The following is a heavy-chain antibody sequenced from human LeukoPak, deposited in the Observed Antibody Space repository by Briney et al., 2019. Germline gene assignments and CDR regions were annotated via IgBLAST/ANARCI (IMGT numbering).Heavy chain of an antibody. V-gene: IGHV1-2*02. J-gene: IGHJ5*02. D-gene: IGHD3-9*01. CDR1: GYTFTGYY. CDR3: ARVPPTGYYRGNWFDP. Sequence: ASVKVSCKASGYTFTGYYMHWVRQAPGQGLEWMGWINPNHGDTNYAQKFQDRVSMTRDTSISTAYMELSSLRSEDTAVYYCARVPPTGYYRGNWFDPWGQGTLVTVSS. CDR2: INPNHGDT.